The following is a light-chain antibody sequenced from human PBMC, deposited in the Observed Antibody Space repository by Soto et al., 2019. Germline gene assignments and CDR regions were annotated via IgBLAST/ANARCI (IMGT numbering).Light chain of an antibody. V-gene: IGKV3-15*01. CDR1: QSIDSK. J-gene: IGKJ1*01. Sequence: IVMTQSPATLSVFPGERVTLSCRAGQSIDSKLAWYQQRPGQAPRLLIYGASTRVTGIPARFSGSGPGTEFTLTISGLQSEDFGVYYCQQYKSWRTFGQGTNVEIK. CDR2: GAS. CDR3: QQYKSWRT.